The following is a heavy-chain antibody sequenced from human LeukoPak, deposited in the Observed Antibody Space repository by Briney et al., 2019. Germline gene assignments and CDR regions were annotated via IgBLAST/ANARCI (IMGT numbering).Heavy chain of an antibody. CDR1: GGSISSSSYY. V-gene: IGHV4-39*07. Sequence: SETLSLTCTVSGGSISSSSYYWGWIRQPPGKGLEWIGSIYYSGSTYYNPSLKSRVTISVDTSKNQFSLKLSSVTAADTAVYFCARGGQLWGRTPHDTFDIWGQGTMVTVSP. J-gene: IGHJ3*02. CDR3: ARGGQLWGRTPHDTFDI. CDR2: IYYSGST. D-gene: IGHD3-16*01.